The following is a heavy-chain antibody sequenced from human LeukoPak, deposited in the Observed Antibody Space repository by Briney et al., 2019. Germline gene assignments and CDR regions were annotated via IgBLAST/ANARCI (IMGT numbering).Heavy chain of an antibody. CDR2: IRSDGSNK. Sequence: GGSLRLSCAGSGFSFSSYGMHWVRQAPGKGLEWMAFIRSDGSNKYYADSVKGRFTISRDSSKNTLYLQMNSLRAEDTAVYYCARANVFGVVISFDYWGQGTLVTVSS. CDR1: GFSFSSYG. J-gene: IGHJ4*02. CDR3: ARANVFGVVISFDY. V-gene: IGHV3-30*02. D-gene: IGHD3-3*01.